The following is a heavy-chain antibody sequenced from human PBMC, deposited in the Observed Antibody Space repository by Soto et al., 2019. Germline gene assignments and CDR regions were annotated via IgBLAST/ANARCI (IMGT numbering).Heavy chain of an antibody. CDR1: GGSFSGYY. Sequence: SETLSLTCAVYGGSFSGYYWSWIRQPPGKGLEWIGEINHSGSTNYNPSLKSRVTISVDTSKNQFSLKLGSVTAADTAVYYCARGAPYDYVWGSYRSGVLSYWGQGTLVTVSS. CDR2: INHSGST. CDR3: ARGAPYDYVWGSYRSGVLSY. J-gene: IGHJ4*02. V-gene: IGHV4-34*01. D-gene: IGHD3-16*02.